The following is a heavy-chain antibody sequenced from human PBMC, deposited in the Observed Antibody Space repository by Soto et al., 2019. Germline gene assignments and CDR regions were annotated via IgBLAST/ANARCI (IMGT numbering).Heavy chain of an antibody. D-gene: IGHD1-1*01. Sequence: PSETLSLTCTVSGGSIGSYYWSWIRQPPGKGLEWIGYIHYTGRTSYNPSLKSRITVSLDKSKNQFSLSLSSATAADTAVYYCARHVHSSGNEAFDYWGQGTLVTVSS. CDR3: ARHVHSSGNEAFDY. CDR1: GGSIGSYY. V-gene: IGHV4-59*08. CDR2: IHYTGRT. J-gene: IGHJ4*02.